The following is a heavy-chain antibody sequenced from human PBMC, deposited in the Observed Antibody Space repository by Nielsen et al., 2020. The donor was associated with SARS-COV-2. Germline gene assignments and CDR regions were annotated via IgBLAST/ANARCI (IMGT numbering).Heavy chain of an antibody. CDR3: ARGIWFGELLLDYNWFDP. D-gene: IGHD3-10*01. CDR1: GGTFSSYA. J-gene: IGHJ5*02. Sequence: SVKVSCKASGGTFSSYAISWVRQAPGQGLEWMGRIIPILGIANYAQKFQGRVTITADKSTSTAYMELSSLRSEDTAVYYCARGIWFGELLLDYNWFDPWGQGTLVTVSS. CDR2: IIPILGIA. V-gene: IGHV1-69*04.